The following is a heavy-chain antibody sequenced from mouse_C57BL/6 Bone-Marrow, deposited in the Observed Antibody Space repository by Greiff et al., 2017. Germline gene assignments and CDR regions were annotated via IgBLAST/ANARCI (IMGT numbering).Heavy chain of an antibody. CDR2: ISSGGSYT. CDR1: GFTFSSYG. V-gene: IGHV5-6*01. J-gene: IGHJ2*01. CDR3: ARPGRGFDY. D-gene: IGHD3-3*01. Sequence: EVKLVESGGDLVKPGGSLKLSCAASGFTFSSYGMSWVRQTPDKRLEWVATISSGGSYTYYPDSVEGRFTIARDNAKNTLYLQMRSLKSEDTAMYYCARPGRGFDYWGQGTTLTVSS.